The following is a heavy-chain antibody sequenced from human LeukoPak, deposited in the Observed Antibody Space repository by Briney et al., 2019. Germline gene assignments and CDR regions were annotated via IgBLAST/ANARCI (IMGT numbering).Heavy chain of an antibody. D-gene: IGHD5-18*01. CDR2: INPSGGST. CDR1: GYTFISYT. Sequence: ASVKVSCKASGYTFISYTLHWVRQAPGQGLEWMGIINPSGGSTSYAQKFQGRVTMTRDTSTSTVYMELSSLRSEDTAVYYCARDREGWVTYIDYWGQGTLVTVSS. CDR3: ARDREGWVTYIDY. J-gene: IGHJ4*02. V-gene: IGHV1-46*01.